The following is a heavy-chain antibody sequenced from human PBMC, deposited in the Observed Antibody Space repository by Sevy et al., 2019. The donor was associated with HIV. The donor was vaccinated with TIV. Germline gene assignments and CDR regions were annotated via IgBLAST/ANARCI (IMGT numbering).Heavy chain of an antibody. Sequence: ASVKVSCKASGGTFSSYAISWVRQAPGQGHEWMGGIIPIFGTANYAQKFQGRVTITADKSTSTAYMELSSLRSEDTAVYYCARSNVRGYSYGRTPSYYYYMDVWGKGTTVTVSS. CDR2: IIPIFGTA. D-gene: IGHD5-18*01. V-gene: IGHV1-69*06. J-gene: IGHJ6*03. CDR1: GGTFSSYA. CDR3: ARSNVRGYSYGRTPSYYYYMDV.